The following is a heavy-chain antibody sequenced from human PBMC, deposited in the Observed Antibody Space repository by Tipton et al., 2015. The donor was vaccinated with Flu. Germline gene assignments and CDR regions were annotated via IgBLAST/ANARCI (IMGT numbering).Heavy chain of an antibody. CDR1: GGSFSGYY. D-gene: IGHD4-11*01. J-gene: IGHJ5*02. CDR3: AAGDWATVTHSPWFHP. CDR2: INHSGST. Sequence: TLSLTCAVYGGSFSGYYWSWIRQPPGKGLEWIGEINHSGSTNYNPSLKTHFTISVDLSNNQFSLKLNSVTAADTAVYYCAAGDWATVTHSPWFHPWGQGTLVTVSS. V-gene: IGHV4-34*01.